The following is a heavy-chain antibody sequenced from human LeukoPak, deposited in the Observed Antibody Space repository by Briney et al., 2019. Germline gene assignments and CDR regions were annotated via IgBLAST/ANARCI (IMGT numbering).Heavy chain of an antibody. J-gene: IGHJ5*02. V-gene: IGHV4-38-2*02. CDR3: ARERRDGYNFQRRYRFDP. CDR2: IYHSGST. Sequence: SETLSLTCTVSGYSISSGYYWGWIRQPPGKGLEWIGSIYHSGSTYHNPSLKSRVTISVDTSKNQFSLKLSSVTAADTAVYYCARERRDGYNFQRRYRFDPWGQGTLVTVSS. D-gene: IGHD5-24*01. CDR1: GYSISSGYY.